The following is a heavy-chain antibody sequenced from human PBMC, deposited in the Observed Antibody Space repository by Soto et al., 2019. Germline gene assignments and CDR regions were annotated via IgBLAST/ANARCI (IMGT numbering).Heavy chain of an antibody. V-gene: IGHV3-53*04. CDR1: GFTVSSNY. J-gene: IGHJ6*03. Sequence: GGSLRLSCAASGFTVSSNYMSWVRQAPGKGLEWVSVIYSGGSTYYADSVKGRFTISRHNSKNTLYLQMNSLRAEDTAVYYCARGSSYYDFWTGERTQHMDVWGKGTTVTVYS. CDR2: IYSGGST. CDR3: ARGSSYYDFWTGERTQHMDV. D-gene: IGHD3-3*01.